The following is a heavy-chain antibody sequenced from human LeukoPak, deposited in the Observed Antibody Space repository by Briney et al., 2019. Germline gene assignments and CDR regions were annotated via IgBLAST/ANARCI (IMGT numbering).Heavy chain of an antibody. CDR2: IIPIFGTA. D-gene: IGHD2-2*01. J-gene: IGHJ3*02. Sequence: SVKVSCKASGGTFSSYAISWVRQAPGQGLEWTGGIIPIFGTANYAQKFQGRVTITTDESTSTAYMELSSLRSEDTAVYYCARECSSTSCYRAFDIWGQGTMVTVSS. CDR3: ARECSSTSCYRAFDI. CDR1: GGTFSSYA. V-gene: IGHV1-69*05.